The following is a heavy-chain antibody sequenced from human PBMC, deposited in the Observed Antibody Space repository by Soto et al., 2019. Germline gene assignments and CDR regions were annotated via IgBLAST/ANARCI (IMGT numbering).Heavy chain of an antibody. J-gene: IGHJ3*02. V-gene: IGHV3-11*01. CDR1: GFTFSDYY. D-gene: IGHD6-19*01. CDR3: ARGSDSRGWYFSGAFDI. CDR2: ITSSGSTM. Sequence: QVQLVESGGGLVKPGGSLRLSCAASGFTFSDYYMTWIRQAPGKGLEWVSYITSSGSTMYYADSVKGRFTISRDNAKNSLYLQMNSLRAGDTAVYYCARGSDSRGWYFSGAFDIWGQGTVLTVSS.